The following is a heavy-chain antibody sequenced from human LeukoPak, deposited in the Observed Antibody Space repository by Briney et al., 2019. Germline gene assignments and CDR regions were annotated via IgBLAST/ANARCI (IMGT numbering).Heavy chain of an antibody. V-gene: IGHV3-7*01. CDR3: ARDSGGGYGDFDY. J-gene: IGHJ4*02. Sequence: GGSLRLSCAASGFTFSRYWMSWVRQAPGKGLEWVANIKQDGSEKYYVDSVKGRFTISRDNAKNSLYLQMNSLRAEDTAVYYCARDSGGGYGDFDYWGQGTLVTVSS. CDR1: GFTFSRYW. D-gene: IGHD5-12*01. CDR2: IKQDGSEK.